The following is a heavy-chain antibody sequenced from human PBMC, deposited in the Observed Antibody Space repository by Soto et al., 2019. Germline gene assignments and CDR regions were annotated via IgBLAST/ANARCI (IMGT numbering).Heavy chain of an antibody. CDR1: GYTFTDYY. CDR2: INPNSGGT. CDR3: ARRKGDYYDSSGYHYYFDY. J-gene: IGHJ4*02. V-gene: IGHV1-2*02. D-gene: IGHD3-22*01. Sequence: ASVKVSCKASGYTFTDYYVHWVRQAPGQGLEWMGWINPNSGGTKSAQKFQGRVTMTRDTSISTAYMELSRLRSDDTAVYYCARRKGDYYDSSGYHYYFDYWGQGTLVTVSS.